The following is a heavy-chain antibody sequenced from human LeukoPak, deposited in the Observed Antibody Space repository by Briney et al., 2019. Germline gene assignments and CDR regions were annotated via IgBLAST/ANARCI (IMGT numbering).Heavy chain of an antibody. CDR3: AKDIGSGWYQPFDY. J-gene: IGHJ4*02. CDR2: ISWNSGSI. CDR1: GFTFDDYA. V-gene: IGHV3-9*01. Sequence: GGSLRLSCAASGFTFDDYAMHWVRQAPGKGLEWVSGISWNSGSIGYADSVKGRFTISRDNAKNSLYLQMNSLRAEDTALYYCAKDIGSGWYQPFDYWGQGTLVTVSS. D-gene: IGHD6-19*01.